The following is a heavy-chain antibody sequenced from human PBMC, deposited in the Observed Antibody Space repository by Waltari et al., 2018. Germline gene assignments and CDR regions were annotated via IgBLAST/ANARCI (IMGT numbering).Heavy chain of an antibody. CDR2: IIPILGIA. V-gene: IGHV1-69*10. CDR3: ARDRYCSGGSCYRAAFDI. CDR1: GGTFSSYA. D-gene: IGHD2-15*01. J-gene: IGHJ3*02. Sequence: QVQLVQSGAEVKKPGSSVKVSCKASGGTFSSYAISWVRQAPGPGLEWMGGIIPILGIANYAQKFQGRVTITADKSTSTAYMELSSLRSEDTAVYYCARDRYCSGGSCYRAAFDIWGQGTMVTVSS.